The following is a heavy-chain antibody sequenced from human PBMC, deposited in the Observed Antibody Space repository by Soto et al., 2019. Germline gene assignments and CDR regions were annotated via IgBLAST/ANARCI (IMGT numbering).Heavy chain of an antibody. Sequence: QVQLVESGGGVVQPGRSLRLSCAASGFTFSSYAMHWVRQAPGKGVEWVAYIIYDGSNKYYADSVKGRFSISRNNSNTTLYLQMNSLRTDDTALYYCAREGGGSNWFEPLGQGTLVSVSS. D-gene: IGHD1-26*01. CDR3: AREGGGSNWFEP. CDR1: GFTFSSYA. CDR2: IIYDGSNK. J-gene: IGHJ5*02. V-gene: IGHV3-30-3*01.